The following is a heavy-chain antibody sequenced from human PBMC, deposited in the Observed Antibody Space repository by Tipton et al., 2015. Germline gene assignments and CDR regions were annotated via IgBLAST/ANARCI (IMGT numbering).Heavy chain of an antibody. CDR2: IHNSGNT. V-gene: IGHV4-31*03. CDR1: GGSITSVGNY. Sequence: TLSLTCTVSGGSITSVGNYWSWIRQDPGKGLEWIGCIHNSGNTYNNPSLNSRLTMSLDTSKNQFSLNLTSVTAADTAVYYCVRRTAARTGGFDPWGQGTLVTVSS. J-gene: IGHJ5*02. CDR3: VRRTAARTGGFDP. D-gene: IGHD6-6*01.